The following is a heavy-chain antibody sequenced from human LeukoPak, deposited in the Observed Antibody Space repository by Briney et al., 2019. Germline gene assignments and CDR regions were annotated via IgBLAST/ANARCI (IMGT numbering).Heavy chain of an antibody. CDR1: GYTFTGYS. V-gene: IGHV1-2*02. D-gene: IGHD2-15*01. Sequence: ASVTVSCKASGYTFTGYSMHWVRQAPGQGLEWMGWINPNSGGTNYAQKFQGRVTMTRDTSISTAYMEVSRPTSDDTAVFYCARVGCSGGSCYDYWGQGTLVTVSS. CDR2: INPNSGGT. J-gene: IGHJ4*02. CDR3: ARVGCSGGSCYDY.